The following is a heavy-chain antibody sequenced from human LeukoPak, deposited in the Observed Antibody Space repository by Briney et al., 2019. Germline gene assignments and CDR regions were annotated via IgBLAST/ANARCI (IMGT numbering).Heavy chain of an antibody. V-gene: IGHV1-2*02. J-gene: IGHJ4*02. CDR3: ARPYSSSWYYFDY. CDR2: INPNSGGI. Sequence: ASVKVSCKASGYTFTGYYMHWVRQAPGQWLEWMGWINPNSGGINYAQKFQGRVTMTRDTSISTAYMELSRLRSDDTAVYHCARPYSSSWYYFDYWGQGTLVTVSS. D-gene: IGHD6-13*01. CDR1: GYTFTGYY.